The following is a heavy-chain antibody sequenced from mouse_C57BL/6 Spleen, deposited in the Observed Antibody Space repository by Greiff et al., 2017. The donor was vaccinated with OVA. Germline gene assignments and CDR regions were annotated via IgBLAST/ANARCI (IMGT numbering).Heavy chain of an antibody. CDR3: ARSHYGSSYEGYFDV. J-gene: IGHJ1*03. CDR1: GYTFTSYG. V-gene: IGHV1-81*01. D-gene: IGHD1-1*01. CDR2: IYPRSGNT. Sequence: VQLKESGAELARPGASVKLSCKASGYTFTSYGISWVKQRTGQGLEWIGEIYPRSGNTYYNEKFKGKATLTADKSSSTAYMELRSLTSEDSAVYFCARSHYGSSYEGYFDVWGTGTTVTVSS.